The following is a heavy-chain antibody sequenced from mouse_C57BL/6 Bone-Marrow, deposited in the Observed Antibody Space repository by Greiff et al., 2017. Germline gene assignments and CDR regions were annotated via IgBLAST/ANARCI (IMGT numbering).Heavy chain of an antibody. J-gene: IGHJ1*03. Sequence: VQLKQSGPVLVKPGASVKMSCKASGYTFTDYYMNWVKQSHGKSLEWIGVINPYNGGTSYNQKFKGKATLTVDKSSSTAYMERNSLTSEDSAVYYCARYLYDYDEGWYFDVWGTGTTVTVSS. D-gene: IGHD2-4*01. V-gene: IGHV1-19*01. CDR1: GYTFTDYY. CDR2: INPYNGGT. CDR3: ARYLYDYDEGWYFDV.